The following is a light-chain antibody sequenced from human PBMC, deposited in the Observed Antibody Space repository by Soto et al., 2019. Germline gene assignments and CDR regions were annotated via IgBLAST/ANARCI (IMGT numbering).Light chain of an antibody. CDR3: QQYGSSLWT. V-gene: IGKV3-20*01. Sequence: EIVLTQSPGPLSLSAVDGAKLSGRASQSVSSSYLAWYQQKPGQAPRLLIYGASSRATGIPDRFSGSGSGTDLTLTISRLEPEEFAVYYCQQYGSSLWTFGQGTKVDIK. J-gene: IGKJ1*01. CDR1: QSVSSSY. CDR2: GAS.